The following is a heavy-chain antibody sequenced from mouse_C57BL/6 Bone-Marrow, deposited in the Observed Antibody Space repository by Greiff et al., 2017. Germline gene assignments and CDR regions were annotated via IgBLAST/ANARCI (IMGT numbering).Heavy chain of an antibody. Sequence: QVQLQQSGAELVRPGTSVKLSCKASGYAFTNYLIEWVKQRPGQGLEWIGVINPGSGGTNYNEKFKGKATLTADKSSSTAYMQLSSLTAEDSAVYFCARSKNWDSWCAYWGQGTLVTVSA. CDR3: ARSKNWDSWCAY. V-gene: IGHV1-54*01. D-gene: IGHD4-1*01. CDR1: GYAFTNYL. J-gene: IGHJ3*01. CDR2: INPGSGGT.